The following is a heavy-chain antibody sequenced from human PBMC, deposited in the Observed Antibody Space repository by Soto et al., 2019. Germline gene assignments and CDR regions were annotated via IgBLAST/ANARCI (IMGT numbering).Heavy chain of an antibody. CDR3: ASGYSSSWYSKNYYYYYGMDV. Sequence: EVQLVESGGGLVKPGGSLRLSCAASGFTFSSYSMNWVRQAPGKGLEWVSSISSSSSYIYYADSVKGRFTISRDNAKNSLYLKMNSLRAEDTAVYYCASGYSSSWYSKNYYYYYGMDVWGQGTTVTVSS. CDR2: ISSSSSYI. CDR1: GFTFSSYS. V-gene: IGHV3-21*01. J-gene: IGHJ6*02. D-gene: IGHD6-13*01.